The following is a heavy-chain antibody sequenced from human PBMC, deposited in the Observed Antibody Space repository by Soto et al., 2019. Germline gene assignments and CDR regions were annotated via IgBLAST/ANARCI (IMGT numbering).Heavy chain of an antibody. Sequence: EVQLLESGGGLVQPGGSLRLSCAASGFIFSTYAMTWVRQAPGKGPEWVSSIDGSGDTTYYADSVQGRFTISRDNSKNALELQVSSLTSEETALYYCALTTVTTYKRNYWGQETLVAVSS. CDR1: GFIFSTYA. J-gene: IGHJ4*02. CDR2: IDGSGDTT. V-gene: IGHV3-23*01. D-gene: IGHD4-17*01. CDR3: ALTTVTTYKRNY.